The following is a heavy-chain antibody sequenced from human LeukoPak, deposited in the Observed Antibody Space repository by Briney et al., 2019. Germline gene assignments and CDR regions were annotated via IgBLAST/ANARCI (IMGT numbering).Heavy chain of an antibody. CDR1: GGSISSSSYY. V-gene: IGHV4-39*07. CDR2: IYYSGST. Sequence: PETLSLTCTVSGGSISSSSYYWGWIRQPPGKGLEWIGSIYYSGSTYYNPSLKSRVTISVDRSRNQFSLKLSSVTAADTAVYYCARAQNGDYVGYWGQGTLVTVSS. D-gene: IGHD4-17*01. CDR3: ARAQNGDYVGY. J-gene: IGHJ4*02.